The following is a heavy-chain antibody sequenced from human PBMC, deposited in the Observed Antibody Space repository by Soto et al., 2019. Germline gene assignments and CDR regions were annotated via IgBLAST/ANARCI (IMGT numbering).Heavy chain of an antibody. J-gene: IGHJ6*02. V-gene: IGHV1-69*06. CDR1: GGTFSSYA. CDR3: AREASSHYYYYGMDV. Sequence: GASVKVSCKASGGTFSSYAISWVRQAPGQGLEWMGGIIPIFGTANYAQKFQGRVTITADKSTSTAYMELSSLRSEDTAVYYCAREASSHYYYYGMDVWGQGTTVTVSS. CDR2: IIPIFGTA.